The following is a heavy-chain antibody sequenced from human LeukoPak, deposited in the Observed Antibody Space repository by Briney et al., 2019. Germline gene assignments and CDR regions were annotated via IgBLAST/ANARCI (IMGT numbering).Heavy chain of an antibody. CDR1: GFTFSNYA. J-gene: IGHJ4*02. Sequence: GGSLRLSCAASGFTFSNYAMSWVRQAPGKGLEWASGISGTSGTINYAAPVKGRFTISRDNSKNTLYLQMNSLRVDDMAVYYCAKRLGDPRAFDYWGQGTLVTVSS. CDR2: ISGTSGTI. D-gene: IGHD2-21*02. V-gene: IGHV3-23*01. CDR3: AKRLGDPRAFDY.